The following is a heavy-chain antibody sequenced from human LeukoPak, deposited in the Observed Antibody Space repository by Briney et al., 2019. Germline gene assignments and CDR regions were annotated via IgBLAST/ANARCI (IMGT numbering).Heavy chain of an antibody. V-gene: IGHV3-13*01. CDR2: IGTAGDT. D-gene: IGHD4-17*01. CDR1: GFTFSSYD. CDR3: ARATYGDYAVGGPYFDY. J-gene: IGHJ4*02. Sequence: GGSLRLSCAASGFTFSSYDMHWVRQATGKGLEWVSAIGTAGDTYYPGSVKSRFTISRENAKNSLYLQMNSLRARDTAVYYCARATYGDYAVGGPYFDYWGEGSLVGVCS.